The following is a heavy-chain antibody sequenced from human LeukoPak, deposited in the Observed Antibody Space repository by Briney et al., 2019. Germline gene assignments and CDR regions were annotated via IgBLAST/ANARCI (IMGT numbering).Heavy chain of an antibody. J-gene: IGHJ5*02. CDR3: ARDHLAYYDFWSGYTDP. CDR1: GFTFSDYY. V-gene: IGHV3-11*04. CDR2: ISSSGSTI. Sequence: PGGSLRLSCAASGFTFSDYYMSWIRQAPGKGLEWVSYISSSGSTIYYADSVKGRFTISRDNAKNSLYLQMNSLRAEDTAVYYCARDHLAYYDFWSGYTDPWGQGTLVTVSS. D-gene: IGHD3-3*01.